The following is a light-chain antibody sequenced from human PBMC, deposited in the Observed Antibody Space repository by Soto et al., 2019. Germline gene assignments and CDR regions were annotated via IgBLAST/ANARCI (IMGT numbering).Light chain of an antibody. Sequence: EIVLTQSPGTLSLSPGERATLSCRASQSFSSNYLAWYQQRPGQAPRILIYGATTRASGVPDRFSGSESGTDFTLTISRLEPEDSAVYYCQQYSSMWTVGQGTKLEIK. J-gene: IGKJ1*01. CDR2: GAT. CDR3: QQYSSMWT. CDR1: QSFSSNY. V-gene: IGKV3-20*01.